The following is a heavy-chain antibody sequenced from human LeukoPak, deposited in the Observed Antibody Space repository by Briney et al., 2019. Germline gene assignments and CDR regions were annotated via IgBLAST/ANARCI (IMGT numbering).Heavy chain of an antibody. CDR1: GGSISSGGYY. D-gene: IGHD3-10*01. J-gene: IGHJ4*02. CDR3: ARAHGSPSVRLFDD. V-gene: IGHV4-30-4*08. CDR2: TYHSGST. Sequence: SETLSLTCTVSGGSISSGGYYWSWIRQPPGKGLEWIGYTYHSGSTFYNPSDPSLKSRLTITVDTSKNKFSLNLNSVTAADTAVYYCARAHGSPSVRLFDDWGQGTLVTVSS.